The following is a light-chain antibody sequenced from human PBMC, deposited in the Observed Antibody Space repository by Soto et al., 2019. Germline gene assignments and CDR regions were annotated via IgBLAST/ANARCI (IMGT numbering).Light chain of an antibody. CDR2: RSN. CDR1: MSNIGSDT. CDR3: ASWDASLNGWV. J-gene: IGLJ3*02. V-gene: IGLV1-44*01. Sequence: QPVLTQPPSASGTPGQRGTISCSGSMSNIGSDTVNWYQQLPGTAPKLLIHRSNQRPSGVPGRFSGSTSGTSASLAISGLQPEDEADYHCASWDASLNGWVFGGGTKLTVL.